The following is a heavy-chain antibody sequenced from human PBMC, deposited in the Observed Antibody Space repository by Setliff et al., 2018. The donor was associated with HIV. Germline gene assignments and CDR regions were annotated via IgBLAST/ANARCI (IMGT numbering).Heavy chain of an antibody. CDR1: GGSISSGGYY. CDR3: ATDRGGRYLDY. CDR2: VDFGFRR. D-gene: IGHD3-10*01. Sequence: SETLSLTCTVSGGSISSGGYYWSWILQHPERGLEWIGYVDFGFRRYYNPSLKSQVVISVYTPKNQFSLTLNSVTAEDTAVYYCATDRGGRYLDYWGQGAPVTVSS. V-gene: IGHV4-31*01. J-gene: IGHJ4*02.